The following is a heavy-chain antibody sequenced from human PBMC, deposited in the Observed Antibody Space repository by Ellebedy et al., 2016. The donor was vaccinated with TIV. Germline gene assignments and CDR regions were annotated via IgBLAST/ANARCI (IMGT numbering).Heavy chain of an antibody. V-gene: IGHV1-8*01. CDR1: GYTFTNYD. J-gene: IGHJ5*02. D-gene: IGHD6-19*01. Sequence: ASVKVSCXASGYTFTNYDMIWVRQATGQGLEWMGWMNPNSGNTGYAQKFQGRVTMTRNTSMSTAYMELSSLRSEDTAVYYCARGRTAVAGTANWFDPWGQGTLVTVSS. CDR3: ARGRTAVAGTANWFDP. CDR2: MNPNSGNT.